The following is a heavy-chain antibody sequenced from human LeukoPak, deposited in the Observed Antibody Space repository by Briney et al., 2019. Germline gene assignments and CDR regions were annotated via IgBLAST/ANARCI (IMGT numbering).Heavy chain of an antibody. Sequence: GGSLRLSCAASGFTVNNNYMSWVRQAPGRGLEWVSVIYSGGYTYYAGSVKGRFTISRDNSKNTLYLQMNSLRAEDTAVYYCASGSYAVEHAFDIWGQGTMVTVSS. CDR1: GFTVNNNY. CDR3: ASGSYAVEHAFDI. D-gene: IGHD1-26*01. CDR2: IYSGGYT. J-gene: IGHJ3*02. V-gene: IGHV3-53*01.